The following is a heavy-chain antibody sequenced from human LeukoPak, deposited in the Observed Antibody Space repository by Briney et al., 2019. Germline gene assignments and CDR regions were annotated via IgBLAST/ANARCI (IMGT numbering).Heavy chain of an antibody. CDR1: GYTFTGYY. Sequence: ASVKVSCKASGYTFTGYYMHWVRQAPGQGLEWMGWINPNSGGTNYAQKFQGRVTITRDTSISTAYMELSRLRSDDTAVYYCARLRGYSGYDYQNWFDPWGQGTLVTVPS. CDR2: INPNSGGT. J-gene: IGHJ5*02. V-gene: IGHV1-2*02. CDR3: ARLRGYSGYDYQNWFDP. D-gene: IGHD5-12*01.